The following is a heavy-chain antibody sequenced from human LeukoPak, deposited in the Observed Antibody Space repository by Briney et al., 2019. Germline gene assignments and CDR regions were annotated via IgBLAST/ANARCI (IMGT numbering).Heavy chain of an antibody. D-gene: IGHD3-3*02. Sequence: GGSLRLSCAASGFTFINYWMHWVRQAPGKGLEWVSGIHGDGRTYYADSVKGRFTISRDSSKNTLYLQMNSLRAEDTAVYYCATTGGYWTGIFDRWGQGTLVTVSS. CDR2: IHGDGRT. CDR3: ATTGGYWTGIFDR. V-gene: IGHV3-53*01. J-gene: IGHJ4*02. CDR1: GFTFINYW.